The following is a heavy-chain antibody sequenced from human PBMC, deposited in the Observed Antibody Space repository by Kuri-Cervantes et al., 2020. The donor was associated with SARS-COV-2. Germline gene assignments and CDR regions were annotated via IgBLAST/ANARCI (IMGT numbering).Heavy chain of an antibody. CDR2: IWYDGSNK. CDR1: GFPFSSYG. CDR3: ASKTPRSSSWTRWGTRGSGGEGDY. J-gene: IGHJ4*02. D-gene: IGHD6-13*01. V-gene: IGHV3-33*08. Sequence: GGSLRLSCAASGFPFSSYGMHWVRQAPGKGLEWVAVIWYDGSNKYYADSVKGRFTISRDNSKNTLYLQMNSLRAEDTAVYYCASKTPRSSSWTRWGTRGSGGEGDYWGQGTLVTVSS.